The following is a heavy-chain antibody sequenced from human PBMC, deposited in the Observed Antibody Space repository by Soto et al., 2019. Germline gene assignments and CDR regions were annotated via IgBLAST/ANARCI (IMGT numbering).Heavy chain of an antibody. J-gene: IGHJ4*02. Sequence: QVQLVQSGAEVRKPGASVKVSCKASGYTFTSYYMHWVRQAPGQGLEWMGIINPSGGSTTYAQKFQGRVTMTRDTSTSTVYMALSSLRSEDTAVYYCARRRGMITFGGIIADFDYWGQGTLVTVSS. V-gene: IGHV1-46*01. CDR3: ARRRGMITFGGIIADFDY. D-gene: IGHD3-16*02. CDR1: GYTFTSYY. CDR2: INPSGGST.